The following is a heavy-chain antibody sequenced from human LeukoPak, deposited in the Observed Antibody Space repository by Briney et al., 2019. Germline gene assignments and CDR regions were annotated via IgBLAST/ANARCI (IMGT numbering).Heavy chain of an antibody. CDR2: IKGDGRST. Sequence: GGSLRLSCAPSGFTFSYYWMHGVRQAPGRGLVGGSRIKGDGRSTSYAGSVRARFTISRDNAKNTLYLQMTSMRAEDPAVYYCARDHATYYYDSSGYLGPTSFDYWGQGTLVTVSS. J-gene: IGHJ4*02. CDR3: ARDHATYYYDSSGYLGPTSFDY. D-gene: IGHD3-22*01. V-gene: IGHV3-74*01. CDR1: GFTFSYYW.